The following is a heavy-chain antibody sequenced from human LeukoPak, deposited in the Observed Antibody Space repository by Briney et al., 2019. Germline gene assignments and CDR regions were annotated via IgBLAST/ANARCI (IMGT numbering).Heavy chain of an antibody. Sequence: SETLSLTCTVSGGSISSYYWSWIRQPPGKGLEWIGYIYYSGSTNYNPSLKSRVTISVDTSKNQFSLKLSSVTAAGTAVYYCARKKDYMAVWGKGTTVTVSS. V-gene: IGHV4-59*08. J-gene: IGHJ6*03. CDR1: GGSISSYY. CDR2: IYYSGST. CDR3: ARKKDYMAV.